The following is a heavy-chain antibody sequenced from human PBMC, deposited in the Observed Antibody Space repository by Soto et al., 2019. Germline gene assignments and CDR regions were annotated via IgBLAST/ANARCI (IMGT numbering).Heavy chain of an antibody. J-gene: IGHJ4*02. V-gene: IGHV3-7*01. CDR3: VRDGWYSSGYFDQ. CDR2: IKQDGSEK. Sequence: GGSLRLSCEASGFTFRTYWMTWVRQAPGKGLEWVASIKQDGSEKYYVDSVKGRFAISRDNGKKALYLQMNSLRADGTAVYNCVRDGWYSSGYFDQWGQGTQVTVSS. D-gene: IGHD6-19*01. CDR1: GFTFRTYW.